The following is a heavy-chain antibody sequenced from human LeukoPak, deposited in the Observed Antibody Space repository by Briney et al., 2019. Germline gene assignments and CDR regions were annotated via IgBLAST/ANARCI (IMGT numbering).Heavy chain of an antibody. V-gene: IGHV4-39*07. CDR3: TRGSRTTMIVVEKGGVFDY. CDR1: GGSISSSSYY. CDR2: IYYSGST. D-gene: IGHD3-22*01. Sequence: PSETLSLTCTVSGGSISSSSYYWGWIRQPPGKGLEWIGSIYYSGSTYYNPSLKSRVTISVDTSKNQFSLKLSSVTAADTAVCYCTRGSRTTMIVVEKGGVFDYWGQGTLVTVSS. J-gene: IGHJ4*02.